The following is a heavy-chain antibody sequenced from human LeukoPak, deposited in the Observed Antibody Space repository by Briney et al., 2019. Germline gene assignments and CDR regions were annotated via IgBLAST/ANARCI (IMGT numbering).Heavy chain of an antibody. V-gene: IGHV4-59*12. D-gene: IGHD3-10*01. CDR2: IYYSGST. CDR3: ARNMVRGSMGYFDY. CDR1: GGSISSYY. J-gene: IGHJ4*02. Sequence: SETLSLTCTVSGGSISSYYWSWIRQPPGKGLEWIGYIYYSGSTNYNPSLKSRVTISVDTSKNQFSLKLSSVTAADTAVYYCARNMVRGSMGYFDYWGQGTLVTVSS.